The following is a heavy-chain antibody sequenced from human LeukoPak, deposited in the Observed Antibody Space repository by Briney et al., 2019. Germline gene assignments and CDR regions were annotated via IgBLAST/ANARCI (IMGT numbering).Heavy chain of an antibody. D-gene: IGHD3-10*01. CDR3: ASVRGIYGSGTYRDY. CDR2: IYSGGST. J-gene: IGHJ4*02. Sequence: GGSLRLSCAASGFTVSSNYMSWVRQAPGKGLEWVSVIYSGGSTYYADSVKGRFTISRDNSKNTLYLQMNSLRAEDTAVYYCASVRGIYGSGTYRDYWGQGTLVTFSS. CDR1: GFTVSSNY. V-gene: IGHV3-66*01.